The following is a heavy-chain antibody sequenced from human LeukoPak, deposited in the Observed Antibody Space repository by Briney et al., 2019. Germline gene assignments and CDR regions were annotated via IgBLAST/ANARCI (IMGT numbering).Heavy chain of an antibody. Sequence: PGGSLRLSRAASGFTFSKYNMNWVRQPPGKGLEWVSSISTSSLYIYYADSVNGRFTVSRDNAKNSLYLQMNSLRAEDTAVYYCASQEGAVWPEPLDYWGQGTLVTVSS. D-gene: IGHD1-14*01. CDR2: ISTSSLYI. J-gene: IGHJ4*02. CDR3: ASQEGAVWPEPLDY. V-gene: IGHV3-21*01. CDR1: GFTFSKYN.